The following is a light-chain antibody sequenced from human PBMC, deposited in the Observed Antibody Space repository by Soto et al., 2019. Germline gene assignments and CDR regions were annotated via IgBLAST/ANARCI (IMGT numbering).Light chain of an antibody. V-gene: IGKV3D-15*01. CDR1: QTISSH. CDR3: QQYNEWPQIT. CDR2: GAS. Sequence: QSPPPLSVSAGERATHCCGASQTISSHLAWYQQKPGQAPRLLISGASTRATGIPARFSGSGSGSEFTLTISSLQSEDFAIYYCQQYNEWPQITFGQGTRLE. J-gene: IGKJ5*01.